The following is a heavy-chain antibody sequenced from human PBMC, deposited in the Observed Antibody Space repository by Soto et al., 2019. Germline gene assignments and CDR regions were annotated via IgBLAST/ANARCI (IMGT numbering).Heavy chain of an antibody. CDR3: ARDQSDVDTAMAPNDY. Sequence: SVKVSCKASGYTFTSYCISWMRQAPGQGLEWMGWISAYNGNTNYAQKLQGRVTMTTDTSTSTAYMELRSLRSDDTAVYYCARDQSDVDTAMAPNDYWGQGTLVTVSS. J-gene: IGHJ4*02. V-gene: IGHV1-18*01. CDR1: GYTFTSYC. CDR2: ISAYNGNT. D-gene: IGHD5-18*01.